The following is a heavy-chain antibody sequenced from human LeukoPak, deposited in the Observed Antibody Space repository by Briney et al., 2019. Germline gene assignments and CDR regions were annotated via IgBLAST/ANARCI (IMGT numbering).Heavy chain of an antibody. CDR3: ARDQGYTYGQTHYFDF. Sequence: SETLSLTCTVSAGSINPYYWSWIRQSAEKGLQWIGRIYASGTTKYNPSLQSRVAMSVDMSKNQFSLNLASVTAADTAVYFCARDQGYTYGQTHYFDFWGQGILATVSS. CDR2: IYASGTT. J-gene: IGHJ4*02. CDR1: AGSINPYY. V-gene: IGHV4-4*07. D-gene: IGHD5-18*01.